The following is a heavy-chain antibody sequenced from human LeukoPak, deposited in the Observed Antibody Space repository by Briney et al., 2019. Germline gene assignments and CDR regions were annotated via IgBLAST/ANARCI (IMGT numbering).Heavy chain of an antibody. Sequence: PGRSLRLSCAASGFTFSSYAMHWVRQAPGKGLEWVAVISYDGSNKYYADSVKGRFTISRDNSKNTLYLQMNSPRAEDTAVYYCARGGLKDYDLIDFDYWGQGTLVTVSS. CDR3: ARGGLKDYDLIDFDY. D-gene: IGHD4-17*01. J-gene: IGHJ4*02. CDR2: ISYDGSNK. CDR1: GFTFSSYA. V-gene: IGHV3-30-3*01.